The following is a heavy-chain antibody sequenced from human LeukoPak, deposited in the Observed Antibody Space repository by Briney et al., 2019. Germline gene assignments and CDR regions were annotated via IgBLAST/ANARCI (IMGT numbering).Heavy chain of an antibody. J-gene: IGHJ6*02. CDR2: IYSGGST. Sequence: PGGSLRLSCAASGFTFSSYWMSWVRQAPGKGLEWVSVIYSGGSTYYADSVKGRFTISRDNSKNTLYLQMNSLRAEDTAVYYCASSTRYPYYYYGMDVWGQGTTVTVSS. CDR3: ASSTRYPYYYYGMDV. D-gene: IGHD2/OR15-2a*01. V-gene: IGHV3-66*01. CDR1: GFTFSSYW.